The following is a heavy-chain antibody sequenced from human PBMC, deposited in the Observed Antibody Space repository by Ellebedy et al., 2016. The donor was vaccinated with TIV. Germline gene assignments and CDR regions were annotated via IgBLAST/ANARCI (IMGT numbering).Heavy chain of an antibody. CDR2: VIHDGTIT. V-gene: IGHV3-23*01. CDR1: GFTFTSYA. D-gene: IGHD1-26*01. Sequence: GESLKISCAASGFTFTSYAMTWVRQAPGKGLEWVSSVIHDGTITYYADSVKGRFTISRDNSKNTVYLDMNSLTPDDTAVYYCAKDAWEKARVSWEHDYWGQGTLVTVSS. J-gene: IGHJ4*02. CDR3: AKDAWEKARVSWEHDY.